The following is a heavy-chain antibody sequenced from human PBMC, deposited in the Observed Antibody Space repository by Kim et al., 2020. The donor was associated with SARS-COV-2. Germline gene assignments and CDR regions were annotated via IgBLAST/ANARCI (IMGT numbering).Heavy chain of an antibody. V-gene: IGHV5-51*01. Sequence: GESLKISCKGSGYSFTSYWIGWVRQMPGKGLEWMGIIYPGDSDTRYSPSFQGQVTISADKSISTAYLQWCSLKASDTAMYYCARRGGGGSGSPHWFDPWGQGTLVTVSS. CDR2: IYPGDSDT. J-gene: IGHJ5*02. CDR1: GYSFTSYW. D-gene: IGHD3-10*01. CDR3: ARRGGGGSGSPHWFDP.